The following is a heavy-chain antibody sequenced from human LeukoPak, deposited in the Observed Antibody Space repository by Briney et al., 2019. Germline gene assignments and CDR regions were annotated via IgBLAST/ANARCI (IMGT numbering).Heavy chain of an antibody. CDR2: IRSKAYGGTT. Sequence: GGSLRLSCTASGFTFGDYAMSWVRQAPGKGLEWVGFIRSKAYGGTTEYAASVKGRFTISRDDSKSIAYLQMNSLKTEDTAVYYCTINSDWNDERFDYWGQGTLVTVSS. CDR1: GFTFGDYA. D-gene: IGHD1-1*01. V-gene: IGHV3-49*04. CDR3: TINSDWNDERFDY. J-gene: IGHJ4*02.